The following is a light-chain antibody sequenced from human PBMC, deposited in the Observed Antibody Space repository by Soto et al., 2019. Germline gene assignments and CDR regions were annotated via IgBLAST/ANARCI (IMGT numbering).Light chain of an antibody. CDR1: SGHSNYA. V-gene: IGLV4-69*01. Sequence: QPVLTQSPSASASLGASVKLTCTLSSGHSNYAIAWHQQQPEKGPRYLMKVNSDGRHSKGDGIPDRFSGSSSGAERYLTISSLRSEDEADYYCQTWGTGIQVFGGGTKVTVL. J-gene: IGLJ2*01. CDR3: QTWGTGIQV. CDR2: VNSDGRH.